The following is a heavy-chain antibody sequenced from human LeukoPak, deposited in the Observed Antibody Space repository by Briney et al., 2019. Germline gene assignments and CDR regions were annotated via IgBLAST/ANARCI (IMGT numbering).Heavy chain of an antibody. CDR2: IYYSGST. V-gene: IGHV4-31*03. J-gene: IGHJ3*02. CDR3: ARDRPRYCSSTSCYEGGMDAFDI. D-gene: IGHD2-2*01. Sequence: SQTLSLTCTVSGGSISSGGYYWSWIRQHPGKGLEWIGYIYYSGSTYYDPSLKSRVTISVDTSKNQFSLKLSSVTAADTAVYYCARDRPRYCSSTSCYEGGMDAFDIWGQGTMVTVSS. CDR1: GGSISSGGYY.